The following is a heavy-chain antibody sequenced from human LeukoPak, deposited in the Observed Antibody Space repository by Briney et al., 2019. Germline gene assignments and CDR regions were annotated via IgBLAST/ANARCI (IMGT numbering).Heavy chain of an antibody. CDR1: GYSFTSYW. V-gene: IGHV5-51*01. CDR3: AKFRSLTSYFDY. J-gene: IGHJ4*02. CDR2: IYPGDSDT. D-gene: IGHD3-9*01. Sequence: GESLKISCKGPGYSFTSYWIGWVRQMPGEGLECMGIIYPGDSDTRYSPSFQGQVTISVDRSISTAYLQWSSLKASDTAMYYCAKFRSLTSYFDYWGQGTLVTVSS.